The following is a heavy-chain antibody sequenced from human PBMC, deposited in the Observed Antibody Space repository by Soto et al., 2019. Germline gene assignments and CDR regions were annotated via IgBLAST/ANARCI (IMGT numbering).Heavy chain of an antibody. Sequence: ESGGGFVQPGGSLRLSCAAFGFTSKTYEMNWVRQAPGKGLEWISYISGSGRRIHYADSVKGRFTISRDNAKNSLYLQMNSLRAEDTAIYYCAREGQWELRYDFDYWGQGTLVTVSS. CDR1: GFTSKTYE. D-gene: IGHD1-26*01. CDR3: AREGQWELRYDFDY. CDR2: ISGSGRRI. V-gene: IGHV3-48*03. J-gene: IGHJ4*02.